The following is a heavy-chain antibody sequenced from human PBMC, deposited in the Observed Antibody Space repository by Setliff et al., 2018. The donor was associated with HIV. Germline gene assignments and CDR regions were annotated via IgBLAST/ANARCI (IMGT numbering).Heavy chain of an antibody. V-gene: IGHV3-53*01. Sequence: GGSLRLSCAASGFSFSNAWMSWVRQAPGKGLEWVSFVHNTDTYYANSVKGRFTISRDNSKTMVFLRMNSLRPEDSAMYYCVRGETYAHWPKGDYWGQGTLVTVSS. CDR3: VRGETYAHWPKGDY. CDR1: GFSFSNAW. CDR2: VHNTDT. J-gene: IGHJ4*02. D-gene: IGHD3-16*01.